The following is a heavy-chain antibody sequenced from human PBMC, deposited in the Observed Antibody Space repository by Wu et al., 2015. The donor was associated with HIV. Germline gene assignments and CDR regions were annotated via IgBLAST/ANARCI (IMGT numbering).Heavy chain of an antibody. CDR2: TTLISWCT. J-gene: IGHJ5*02. Sequence: QVQLVQSGAEVKKPGASVKVSCKASGYTFSGYYMHWVRQAPGQGLEWMGWTTLISWCTKYSTRSFRAGGFHHDQGNTSISTAYMGLSRLKXLTTRRVLNCAKEGGSGLQHRRYEKRPWGQG. V-gene: IGHV1-2*02. D-gene: IGHD6-19*01. CDR3: AKEGGSGLQHRRYEKRP. CDR1: GYTFSGYY.